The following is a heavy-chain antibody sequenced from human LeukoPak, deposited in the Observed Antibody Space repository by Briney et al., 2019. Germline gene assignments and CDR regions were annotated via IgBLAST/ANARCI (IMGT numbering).Heavy chain of an antibody. D-gene: IGHD2-2*01. J-gene: IGHJ4*02. CDR3: ARDPSPAVFDY. CDR2: INWNGGRT. V-gene: IGHV3-20*04. CDR1: GFTFSSYD. Sequence: GGSLRLSCAGSGFTFSSYDMSWVRQAPGKGLEWVSGINWNGGRTGYADSVKGRFTISRDNAKNSLYLQITSLRAEDTALYYCARDPSPAVFDYWGQGTLVTVSS.